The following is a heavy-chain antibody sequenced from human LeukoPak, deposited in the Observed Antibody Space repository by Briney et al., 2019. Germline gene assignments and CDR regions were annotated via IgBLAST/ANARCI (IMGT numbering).Heavy chain of an antibody. Sequence: GASVKVSCKASGYTFTNYAMHWVRLAPGQGLEWMGWISAYNGNTNYVQKLQGRVTMTTDTSTSTAYMELRSLRSDDTAVYYCARVAPTRYCSSTSCYMRDGMDVWGQGTTVTVSS. CDR1: GYTFTNYA. D-gene: IGHD2-2*02. V-gene: IGHV1-18*01. J-gene: IGHJ6*02. CDR2: ISAYNGNT. CDR3: ARVAPTRYCSSTSCYMRDGMDV.